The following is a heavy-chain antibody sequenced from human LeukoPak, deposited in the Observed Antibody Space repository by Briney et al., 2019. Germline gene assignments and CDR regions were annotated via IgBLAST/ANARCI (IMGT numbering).Heavy chain of an antibody. CDR1: GFTFSSNY. V-gene: IGHV3-53*05. D-gene: IGHD1-26*01. J-gene: IGHJ4*01. Sequence: PGGSLRLSCAASGFTFSSNYMSWVRQAPGKGLEWVSVIYSGGSTYYADSVKGRFTISRDNSKNTLYLQMNSVRSEDTALYYCAKPSGSGVDYWGQGTRVTVSS. CDR2: IYSGGST. CDR3: AKPSGSGVDY.